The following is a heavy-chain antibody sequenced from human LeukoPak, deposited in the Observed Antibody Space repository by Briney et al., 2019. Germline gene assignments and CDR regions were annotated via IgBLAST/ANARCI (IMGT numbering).Heavy chain of an antibody. V-gene: IGHV3-23*01. CDR2: ISGSGGST. D-gene: IGHD4-17*01. CDR1: GFTFSSYA. Sequence: GGSLRLSCAASGFTFSSYAMSWFRQAPGKGLEWVSAISGSGGSTYYADSVKGRFTISRDNSKNTLYLQMNSLRAEDTAVYYCAKVPRSDGDYLLGYFQHWGQGTLVTVSS. J-gene: IGHJ1*01. CDR3: AKVPRSDGDYLLGYFQH.